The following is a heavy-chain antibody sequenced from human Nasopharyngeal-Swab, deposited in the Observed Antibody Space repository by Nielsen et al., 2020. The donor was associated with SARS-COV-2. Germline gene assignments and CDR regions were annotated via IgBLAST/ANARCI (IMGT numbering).Heavy chain of an antibody. J-gene: IGHJ4*02. V-gene: IGHV1-46*01. CDR3: ARDPITGTTEAENPPFDY. CDR2: INPSGSST. D-gene: IGHD1-20*01. Sequence: WVRQAPGQGLEWMGIINPSGSSTSYAQKFQGRVTMTRDTSTSTVYMELSSLRSEDTAVYYCARDPITGTTEAENPPFDYWGQGTLVTVSS.